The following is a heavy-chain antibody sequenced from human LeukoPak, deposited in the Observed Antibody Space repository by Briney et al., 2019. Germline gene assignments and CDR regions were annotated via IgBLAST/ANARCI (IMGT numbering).Heavy chain of an antibody. CDR3: AKGVRSCTYYWYFDS. V-gene: IGHV3-43*02. CDR1: GFTVDEYA. J-gene: IGHJ4*02. D-gene: IGHD1-26*01. CDR2: ISGDGDNT. Sequence: PGGSLRLPCVDSGFTVDEYALLWLGQAPGKGLEWISVISGDGDNTHYADSVKGRFTISRDNSKNSLYLQMSSLRAADTALYYSAKGVRSCTYYWYFDSWGQGTLVTVSS.